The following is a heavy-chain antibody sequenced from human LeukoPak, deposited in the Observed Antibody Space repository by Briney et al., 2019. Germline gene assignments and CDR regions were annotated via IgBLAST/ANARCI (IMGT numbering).Heavy chain of an antibody. CDR1: GFTFSSYA. D-gene: IGHD3-10*01. J-gene: IGHJ4*02. CDR2: ISGSGGRT. V-gene: IGHV3-23*01. CDR3: ARDKLWFGDPRKPAYFDY. Sequence: GGSLRLSCAASGFTFSSYAMIWVRQAPGKGLEWVSAISGSGGRTYYADSVKGRFTVSRDNSKNTLYPQMNSLRAEDTAVYYCARDKLWFGDPRKPAYFDYWGQGTLVTVSS.